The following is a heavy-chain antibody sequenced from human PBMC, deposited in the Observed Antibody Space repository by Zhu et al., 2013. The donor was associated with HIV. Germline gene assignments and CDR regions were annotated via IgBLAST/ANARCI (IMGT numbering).Heavy chain of an antibody. V-gene: IGHV1-69*01. CDR1: GGTFSSYA. J-gene: IGHJ6*02. CDR3: ARDFVNPYSYGYGAYYGMDV. CDR2: IIPIFGTA. D-gene: IGHD5-18*01. Sequence: QVQLVQSGAEVKKPGSSVKVSCKASGGTFSSYAISWVRQAPGQGLEWMGGIIPIFGTANYAQKFQGRVTITADESTSTAYMELSSLRSEDTAVYYCARDFVNPYSYGYGAYYGMDVWGQGTTVTVSS.